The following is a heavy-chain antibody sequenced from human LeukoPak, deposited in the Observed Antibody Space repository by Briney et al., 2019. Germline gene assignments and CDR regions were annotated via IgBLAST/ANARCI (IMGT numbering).Heavy chain of an antibody. V-gene: IGHV3-21*01. D-gene: IGHD4-17*01. Sequence: PGGSLRLSCAASGFTFSSYSMNWVRQAPGKGLEWVSSISAGRNYIYYADSVKGRFTISRDNAKNSLYLQMNSLRAEDTAVYYCASGRYGDEGFDYWGQGTLVTVSS. CDR2: ISAGRNYI. J-gene: IGHJ4*02. CDR1: GFTFSSYS. CDR3: ASGRYGDEGFDY.